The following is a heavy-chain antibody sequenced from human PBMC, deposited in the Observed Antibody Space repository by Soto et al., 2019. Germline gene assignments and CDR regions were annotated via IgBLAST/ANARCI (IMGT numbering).Heavy chain of an antibody. J-gene: IGHJ4*02. CDR2: MSRDGSKI. D-gene: IGHD1-26*01. CDR3: AQDEGVGGTLGLFDY. CDR1: GFDFTYYA. Sequence: QVQLVESGGGAVQPGESLRLSCVASGFDFTYYAMHWVRQAPGKGLESVAVMSRDGSKIHHTDSVKGRFTISRDNSKNTLYLQMNSLRKEDTAVYFCAQDEGVGGTLGLFDYWGQGTLVSVSS. V-gene: IGHV3-30*18.